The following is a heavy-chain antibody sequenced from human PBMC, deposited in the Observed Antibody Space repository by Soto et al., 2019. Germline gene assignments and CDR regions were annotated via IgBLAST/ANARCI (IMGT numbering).Heavy chain of an antibody. Sequence: LGESLKISCKGSGYRFTTYWIGWVRQMPGKGLEWMGIIYPGDSDTRYSPSLEGLVSISVDRSISTAYLQWTSLKASDTAMYYCVRLGPDYYDSSGYADHWGRGTLVTVS. J-gene: IGHJ4*02. CDR1: GYRFTTYW. CDR2: IYPGDSDT. V-gene: IGHV5-51*01. D-gene: IGHD3-22*01. CDR3: VRLGPDYYDSSGYADH.